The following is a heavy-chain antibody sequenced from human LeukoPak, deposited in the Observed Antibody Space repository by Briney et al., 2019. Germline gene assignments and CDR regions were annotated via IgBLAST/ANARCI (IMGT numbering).Heavy chain of an antibody. CDR3: ARGPYDYVWGSSLDPIDY. Sequence: SETLSLTCAVYGGSFSGYYWSWIRQPPGKGLEWIGKINHSGSTNYNPSLKSRVTISVDTSKNQFSLKLSSVTAADTAVYYCARGPYDYVWGSSLDPIDYWGQGTLVTVSS. V-gene: IGHV4-34*01. J-gene: IGHJ4*02. CDR2: INHSGST. CDR1: GGSFSGYY. D-gene: IGHD3-16*01.